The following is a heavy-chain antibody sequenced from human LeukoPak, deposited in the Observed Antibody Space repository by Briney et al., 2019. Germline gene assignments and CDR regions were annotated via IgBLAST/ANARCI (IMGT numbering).Heavy chain of an antibody. Sequence: GGSLRLSCAASGFTFSDYEMNWVRQAPGKGLEWVSYISSSGSTIYYADSVKGRFTISRDNAKNSLYLQMNSLRAEDTAVYCCAELGITMIGGVWGKGTTVTISS. D-gene: IGHD3-10*02. CDR2: ISSSGSTI. V-gene: IGHV3-48*03. J-gene: IGHJ6*04. CDR3: AELGITMIGGV. CDR1: GFTFSDYE.